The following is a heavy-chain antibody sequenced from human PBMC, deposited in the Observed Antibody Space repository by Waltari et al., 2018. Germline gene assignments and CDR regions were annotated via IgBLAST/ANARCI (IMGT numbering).Heavy chain of an antibody. CDR2: ISSSSSTT. V-gene: IGHV3-48*02. J-gene: IGHJ4*02. CDR1: GFTFSDYS. CDR3: VRDRHGDYLRYFDS. D-gene: IGHD4-17*01. Sequence: EVLLVESGGGLVQPGGSLRLSCAASGFTFSDYSMNWVRQGPEEGLEWVAYISSSSSTTFYADSVEGRFSISRDNAKNSLYLQMNSLRDEDTAVYYCVRDRHGDYLRYFDSWGQGNLVTVSS.